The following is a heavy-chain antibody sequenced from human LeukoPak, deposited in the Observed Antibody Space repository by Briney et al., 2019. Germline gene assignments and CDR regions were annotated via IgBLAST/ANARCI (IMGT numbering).Heavy chain of an antibody. CDR3: ARHRSGTYYRFDY. D-gene: IGHD1-26*01. CDR1: GGSISSYY. V-gene: IGHV4-59*08. Sequence: SETLSLTCTVSGGSISSYYWSWIRQPPGKGLEWIGYIYYSGSTNYNPSLKSRVTISVDTSKNQFSLKLSSVTATDTAVYYCARHRSGTYYRFDYWGQGTLVTVSS. CDR2: IYYSGST. J-gene: IGHJ4*02.